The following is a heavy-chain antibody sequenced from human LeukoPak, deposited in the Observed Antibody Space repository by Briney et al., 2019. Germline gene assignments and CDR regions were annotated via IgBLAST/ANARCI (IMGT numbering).Heavy chain of an antibody. J-gene: IGHJ4*02. D-gene: IGHD3-10*01. CDR2: IFSCGPT. CDR3: AISGLGFGEFRGLDY. Sequence: GGSLRLSCAASGFNVSNNYMNWVRQAPGKGLEWVSVIFSCGPTYYADSVKGRFTISRDTSKNALYLQMNSLRAEDTAVYYCAISGLGFGEFRGLDYWGQGTLVSVSS. V-gene: IGHV3-53*01. CDR1: GFNVSNNY.